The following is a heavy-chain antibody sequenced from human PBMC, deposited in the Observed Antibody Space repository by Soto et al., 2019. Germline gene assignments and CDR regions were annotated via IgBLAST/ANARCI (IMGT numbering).Heavy chain of an antibody. V-gene: IGHV3-30-3*01. J-gene: IGHJ6*02. CDR3: ARPASYYSTYVVDV. CDR2: MSYHGSNI. CDR1: GFVFSNYA. Sequence: QVQLVESGGGMVQPGRSLRLSCTASGFVFSNYAMSWVRQAPDKGLEWVAGMSYHGSNIKYADSVKGRFTISRDNAKNVLIMQMNSLRNEDTAVYYCARPASYYSTYVVDVWGHGATVTVSS.